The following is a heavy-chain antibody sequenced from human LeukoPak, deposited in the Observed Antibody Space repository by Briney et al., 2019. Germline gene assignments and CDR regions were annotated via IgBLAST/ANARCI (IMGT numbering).Heavy chain of an antibody. V-gene: IGHV3-21*01. CDR1: GLSFRSHG. J-gene: IGHJ4*02. Sequence: GGSLRLSCAVSGLSFRSHGMHWVRQAPGKGLEWVSSISSSSSYIYYADSVKGRFTISRHNAKNSLYLQMNSLRAEDTAVYYCARISSSWHYFDYWGQGTLVTVSS. CDR2: ISSSSSYI. CDR3: ARISSSWHYFDY. D-gene: IGHD6-13*01.